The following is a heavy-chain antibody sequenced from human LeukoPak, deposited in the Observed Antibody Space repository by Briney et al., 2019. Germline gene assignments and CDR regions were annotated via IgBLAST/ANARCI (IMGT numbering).Heavy chain of an antibody. CDR2: INHSGST. D-gene: IGHD3-22*01. Sequence: SETLSLTCAVYGGSFSGYYWSWIRQPPGKGLEWIGEINHSGSTNYNPSLKSRVTISVDTSKNQFSLKLSSVTASDTAVYYCARHGSYDSSCSYPYWGQGTLVTVSS. CDR3: ARHGSYDSSCSYPY. J-gene: IGHJ4*02. V-gene: IGHV4-34*01. CDR1: GGSFSGYY.